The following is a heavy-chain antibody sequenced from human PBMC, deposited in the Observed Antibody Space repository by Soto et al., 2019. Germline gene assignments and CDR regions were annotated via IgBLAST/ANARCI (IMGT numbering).Heavy chain of an antibody. J-gene: IGHJ5*02. CDR1: GYTLTELS. CDR2: FDPEDGET. CDR3: AGGALRNWFDP. D-gene: IGHD1-26*01. V-gene: IGHV1-24*01. Sequence: ASVKVSCKVSGYTLTELSMHWVRQAPGKGLEWMGSFDPEDGETIYAQQFQGRVIMTEDTSTDTAYMELSSLRSEDTAVYYCAGGALRNWFDPWGQGTMVTVYS.